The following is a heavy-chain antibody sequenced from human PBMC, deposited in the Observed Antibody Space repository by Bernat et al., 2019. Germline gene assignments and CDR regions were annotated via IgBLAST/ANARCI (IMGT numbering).Heavy chain of an antibody. Sequence: EVQLVESGGGLVKPGGSLRLSCAASGFTFSNAWMSWVRQAPGKGPEWVGRIKSKTDGGTTDYAAPVKGRFTISRDDSKNTLYLQMNSLKTEDTAVYYCTTEIVVVVAATRGYYMDVWGKGTTVTVSS. CDR2: IKSKTDGGTT. CDR3: TTEIVVVVAATRGYYMDV. J-gene: IGHJ6*03. CDR1: GFTFSNAW. D-gene: IGHD2-15*01. V-gene: IGHV3-15*01.